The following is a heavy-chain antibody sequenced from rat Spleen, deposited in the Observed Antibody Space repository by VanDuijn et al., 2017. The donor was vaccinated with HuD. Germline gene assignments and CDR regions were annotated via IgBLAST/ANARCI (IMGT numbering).Heavy chain of an antibody. Sequence: EVQLVESGGGLVQPGRSLKLSCAASGFTFSDYNMAWVRQAPKKGLEWVATISYDGSSTYYQDSVKGRFTISRDNAKTTLYLLMDSLRSEDTATYYCSTRDGGYPHWGQGVMVTVSS. V-gene: IGHV5-7*01. CDR2: ISYDGSST. D-gene: IGHD1-11*01. J-gene: IGHJ2*01. CDR1: GFTFSDYN. CDR3: STRDGGYPH.